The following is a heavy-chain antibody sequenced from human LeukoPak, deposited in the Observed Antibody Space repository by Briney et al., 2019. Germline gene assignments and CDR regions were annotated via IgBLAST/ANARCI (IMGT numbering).Heavy chain of an antibody. D-gene: IGHD4-17*01. V-gene: IGHV4-38-2*02. J-gene: IGHJ4*02. CDR1: GYSLSNNYY. CDR2: ICHTGNT. Sequence: PSETLSLTCNVSGYSLSNNYYWGWIRLPPGKGLEWIGNICHTGNTYYNPSLKSRVTMSVDTSKSQSSLRLRSVTAADTAVYYCARETGPTVFDSWGQGTLVTVSS. CDR3: ARETGPTVFDS.